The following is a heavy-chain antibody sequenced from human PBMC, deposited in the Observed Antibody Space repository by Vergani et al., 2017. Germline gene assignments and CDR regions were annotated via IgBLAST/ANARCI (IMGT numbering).Heavy chain of an antibody. J-gene: IGHJ4*02. CDR2: IYYSGST. V-gene: IGHV4-59*01. CDR1: GGSINSYY. D-gene: IGHD6-13*01. CDR3: ARMIAAAGTEYFDY. Sequence: QVQLQESGPGLVKPSETLSLTCTVSGGSINSYYWSWIRQPPGKGLEWIGYIYYSGSTNYNPSRKSRVTISVDTSKNQFSLKLSSVTAADTAVYYCARMIAAAGTEYFDYWGQGTLVTVSS.